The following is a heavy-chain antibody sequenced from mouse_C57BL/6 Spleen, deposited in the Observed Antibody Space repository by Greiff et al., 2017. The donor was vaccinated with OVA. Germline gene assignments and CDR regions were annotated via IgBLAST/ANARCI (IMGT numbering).Heavy chain of an antibody. Sequence: VQLQQSGAELVRPGASVKLSCTASGFNIKDDYMHWVKQRPEQGLEWIGWIDPENGDTEYASKFQGKATITEDTSSNTAYLQLSSLTSEDTAVYYCTPTGTGDYWGQGTTLTVSS. CDR2: IDPENGDT. CDR3: TPTGTGDY. CDR1: GFNIKDDY. D-gene: IGHD4-1*01. V-gene: IGHV14-4*01. J-gene: IGHJ2*01.